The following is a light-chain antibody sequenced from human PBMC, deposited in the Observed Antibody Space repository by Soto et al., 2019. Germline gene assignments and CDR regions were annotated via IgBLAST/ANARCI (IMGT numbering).Light chain of an antibody. J-gene: IGKJ1*01. CDR2: WAS. Sequence: DIVMTQSPDSLAVSLGERATINCKSSQRVLYNKNKNYLAWYQQKPGQPPKLLIYWASTRESGVPARLSGSGSGTDFTLTISSLQAEDVAVYYCQQYYDAPQTFGQGTKVEIK. V-gene: IGKV4-1*01. CDR1: QRVLYNKNKNY. CDR3: QQYYDAPQT.